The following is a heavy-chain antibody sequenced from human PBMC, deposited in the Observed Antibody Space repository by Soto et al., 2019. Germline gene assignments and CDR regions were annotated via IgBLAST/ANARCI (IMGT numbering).Heavy chain of an antibody. CDR3: ARHYVAPPNYDILTGYYYEFDP. Sequence: PGESLKISCKGSGYSFTSYWISWVRQMPGKGLEWMGRIDPSDSYTNYSPSFQGHVTISADKSISTAYLQWSSLKASDTAIYYCARHYVAPPNYDILTGYYYEFDPWGQGTLVTVSS. D-gene: IGHD3-9*01. V-gene: IGHV5-10-1*01. CDR1: GYSFTSYW. CDR2: IDPSDSYT. J-gene: IGHJ5*02.